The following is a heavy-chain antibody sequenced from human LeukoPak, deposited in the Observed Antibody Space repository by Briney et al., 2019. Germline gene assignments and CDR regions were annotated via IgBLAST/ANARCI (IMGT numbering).Heavy chain of an antibody. V-gene: IGHV1-69*02. J-gene: IGHJ4*02. Sequence: ASVKVSCKASGGTFSSYTISWVRQAPGQGLERMGRIIPILGIANYAQKFQGRVTITADKSTSTAYMELSSLRSEDTAVYYCARENSGSYYADWGQGTLVTVSS. D-gene: IGHD1-26*01. CDR3: ARENSGSYYAD. CDR2: IIPILGIA. CDR1: GGTFSSYT.